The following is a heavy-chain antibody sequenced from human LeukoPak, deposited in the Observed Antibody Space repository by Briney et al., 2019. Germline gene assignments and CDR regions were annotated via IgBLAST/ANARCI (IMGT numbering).Heavy chain of an antibody. CDR3: ATYHDTTGYFKEAFEM. CDR2: ITTTSKTI. CDR1: GLTFSNYS. V-gene: IGHV3-48*01. J-gene: IGHJ3*02. Sequence: GGSLRLSCTTSGLTFSNYSMNWVREAPGKGLEWLSSITTTSKTIYYVDSVKGRFNVSRDNGKNLLILEMKSLRAEDTGLYFGATYHDTTGYFKEAFEMWGQGTFVTVSP. D-gene: IGHD3-22*01.